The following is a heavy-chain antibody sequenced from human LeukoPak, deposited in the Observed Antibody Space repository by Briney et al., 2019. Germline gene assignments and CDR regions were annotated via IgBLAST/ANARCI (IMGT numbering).Heavy chain of an antibody. V-gene: IGHV4-38-2*01. J-gene: IGHJ4*02. CDR3: ARHEGSSGYYSYY. Sequence: SETLSLTCGVSGYSISSGYYWGWIRQPPGKGLEWIGSIYHSGSTYYNPSLKSRVTISVDTSKNQFSLKLSSVTAADTAVYYCARHEGSSGYYSYYWGQGTLVTVSS. CDR1: GYSISSGYY. D-gene: IGHD3-22*01. CDR2: IYHSGST.